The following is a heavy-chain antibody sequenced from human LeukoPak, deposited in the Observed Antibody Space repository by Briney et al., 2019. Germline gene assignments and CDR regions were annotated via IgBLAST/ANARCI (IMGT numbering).Heavy chain of an antibody. J-gene: IGHJ6*03. CDR1: GGSFSGYY. CDR3: ARAQQWLSYYYYYMDV. CDR2: INHSGST. D-gene: IGHD6-19*01. V-gene: IGHV4-34*01. Sequence: KPSETLSLTCAVYGGSFSGYYWSWIRQPPGKGLEWIGEINHSGSTNYNPSLKSRVTISVDTSKNQFSLKLSSVTAADTAVYYCARAQQWLSYYYYYMDVWGKGTTVTVSS.